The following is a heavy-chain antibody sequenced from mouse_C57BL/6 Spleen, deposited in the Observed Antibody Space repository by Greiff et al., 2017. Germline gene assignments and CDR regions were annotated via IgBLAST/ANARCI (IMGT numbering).Heavy chain of an antibody. V-gene: IGHV3-6*01. Sequence: VQLKQSGPGLVKPSPSLSLSCSVTGYSITSGYYWYWIRQFPGNKLECMGYIRYDGSNNYNPSLKNRISITRDTSKNPFFLKLNSVSTEDTATDYCARAFYEYDAYDMDYWGQGTSVTVSS. CDR2: IRYDGSN. CDR1: GYSITSGYY. D-gene: IGHD2-4*01. J-gene: IGHJ4*01. CDR3: ARAFYEYDAYDMDY.